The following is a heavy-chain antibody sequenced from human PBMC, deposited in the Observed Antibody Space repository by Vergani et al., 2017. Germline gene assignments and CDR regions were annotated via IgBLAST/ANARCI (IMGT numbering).Heavy chain of an antibody. V-gene: IGHV4-31*03. J-gene: IGHJ6*03. CDR3: ARHRTRWSGSSTDYYYYMDV. CDR2: IYYSGST. CDR1: GGSISSGGYY. D-gene: IGHD2-2*01. Sequence: QVQLQQWGGGLLKPSETLSLTCTVSGGSISSGGYYWSWIRQHPGKGLEWIGYIYYSGSTYYNPSLKSRVTISVDTSKNQFALKLSSVTAADTAVYYCARHRTRWSGSSTDYYYYMDVWGKGTTVTVSS.